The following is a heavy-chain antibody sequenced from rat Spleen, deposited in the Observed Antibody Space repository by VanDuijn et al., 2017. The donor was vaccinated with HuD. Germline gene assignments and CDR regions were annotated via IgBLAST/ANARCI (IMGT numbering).Heavy chain of an antibody. CDR2: ISYEGSST. Sequence: EVQLVESGGGLVQPGRSLKLSCAASGFTFSDYYMAWVRQAPKKGLEWVASISYEGSSTYYGDSVKGRFTISRDTAKSTLYLQMNSLRSEDTATYYCASTPYGGYSGYFDYWGQGVMVTVSS. V-gene: IGHV5-22*01. CDR1: GFTFSDYY. D-gene: IGHD1-11*01. J-gene: IGHJ2*01. CDR3: ASTPYGGYSGYFDY.